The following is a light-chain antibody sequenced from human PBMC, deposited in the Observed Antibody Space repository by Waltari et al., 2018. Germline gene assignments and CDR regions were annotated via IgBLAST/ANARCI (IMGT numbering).Light chain of an antibody. CDR1: SLRTYS. CDR3: CSRDSSAFQLV. Sequence: SYELTQAPAVSVALGQTVKITCQGDSLRTYSATWYQQKPGQPPFPVSYGKNTRPSGIPDRFSGSSAGNTASLTITGAQAEDAADYYCCSRDSSAFQLVFGGGTKLTVL. V-gene: IGLV3-19*01. J-gene: IGLJ2*01. CDR2: GKN.